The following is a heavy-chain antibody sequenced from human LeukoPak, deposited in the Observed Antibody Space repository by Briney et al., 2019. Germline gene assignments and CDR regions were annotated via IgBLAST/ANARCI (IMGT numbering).Heavy chain of an antibody. D-gene: IGHD6-13*01. J-gene: IGHJ4*02. V-gene: IGHV1-46*01. CDR3: ARGGSSWYSPDY. CDR2: INPSGGST. Sequence: ASVKVSCKASGYTFTSYYMHWVRQAPGQGLEWMGIINPSGGSTSYAQKFQGRVTMTRDMSTSTVYMELSSLRSEDTVVYYCARGGSSWYSPDYWGQGTLVTVSS. CDR1: GYTFTSYY.